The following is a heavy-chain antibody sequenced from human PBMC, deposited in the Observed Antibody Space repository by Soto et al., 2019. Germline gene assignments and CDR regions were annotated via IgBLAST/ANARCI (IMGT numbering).Heavy chain of an antibody. V-gene: IGHV3-30-3*01. J-gene: IGHJ6*02. Sequence: PGGSLRLSCAGSGFTFSSYAMHWVRQAPGKGLEWLTVISYDGSKKYYADSMKGRFTVSRDNSKNTLYLQINSLRAEDTAVYYCARAAYTNWAFYYGMDVWGQGTTVTVSS. D-gene: IGHD7-27*01. CDR2: ISYDGSKK. CDR3: ARAAYTNWAFYYGMDV. CDR1: GFTFSSYA.